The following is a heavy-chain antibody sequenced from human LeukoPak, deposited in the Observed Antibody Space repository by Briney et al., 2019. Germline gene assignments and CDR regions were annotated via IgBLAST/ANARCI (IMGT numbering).Heavy chain of an antibody. D-gene: IGHD4-17*01. CDR2: ISGSGAST. J-gene: IGHJ5*02. Sequence: GGSLRLSCAASGFTFSSYAMTWVRQAPGKGLEWVSTISGSGASTYYADSVKGRFTISRDSSKNTLYLQMNSPRAEDTAVYYCAKGPLRSKNNWFDPWGQGTLVTVSS. V-gene: IGHV3-23*01. CDR3: AKGPLRSKNNWFDP. CDR1: GFTFSSYA.